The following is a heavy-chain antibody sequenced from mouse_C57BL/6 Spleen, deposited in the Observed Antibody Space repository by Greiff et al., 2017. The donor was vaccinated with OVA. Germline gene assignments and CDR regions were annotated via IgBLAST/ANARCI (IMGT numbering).Heavy chain of an antibody. D-gene: IGHD1-1*01. J-gene: IGHJ1*03. CDR1: GYAFSSYW. V-gene: IGHV1-80*01. CDR3: ARSAYYGSSYWYFDV. CDR2: IYPGDGDT. Sequence: QVQLQQSGAELVKPGASVKISCKASGYAFSSYWMNWVKQRPGKGLEWIGQIYPGDGDTNYNGKFKGKATLTADKSSSTAYMQLSSLTSEDSAVYFCARSAYYGSSYWYFDVGGTGTTVTVSS.